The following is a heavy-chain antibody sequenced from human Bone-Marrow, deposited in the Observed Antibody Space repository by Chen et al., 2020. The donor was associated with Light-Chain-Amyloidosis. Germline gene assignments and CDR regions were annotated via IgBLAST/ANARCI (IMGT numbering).Heavy chain of an antibody. D-gene: IGHD5-18*01. CDR3: ATEGRDPGYSYGYLNY. CDR1: GFSVSRGY. Sequence: EVQLLESGGALIQPGGSLRLSCAASGFSVSRGYMSWVRQAPGKGLEWVSLIYSGGSTYYADFVKGRFTISRDSSKNTVYLQMNSLRAEDTALYYCATEGRDPGYSYGYLNYWGQGTLVTVSS. V-gene: IGHV3-53*01. J-gene: IGHJ4*02. CDR2: IYSGGST.